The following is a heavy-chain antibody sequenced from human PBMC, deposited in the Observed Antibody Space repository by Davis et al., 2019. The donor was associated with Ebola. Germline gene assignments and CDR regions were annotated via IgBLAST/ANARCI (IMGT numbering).Heavy chain of an antibody. D-gene: IGHD2-8*01. CDR2: ISSSSSTI. J-gene: IGHJ6*02. CDR1: GFTFSSYN. V-gene: IGHV3-48*02. Sequence: GGSLRLSCAASGFTFSSYNMNWVRQAPGKGLEWVSYISSSSSTIYYADSVKGRFTISRDNAKNSLYLQMNSLRDEDTAVYYCARDRNGPLYYYYGMDVWGQGTTVTVSS. CDR3: ARDRNGPLYYYYGMDV.